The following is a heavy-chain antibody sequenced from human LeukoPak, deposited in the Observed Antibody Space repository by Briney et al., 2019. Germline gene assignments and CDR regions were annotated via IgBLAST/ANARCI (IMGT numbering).Heavy chain of an antibody. J-gene: IGHJ4*02. V-gene: IGHV1-2*02. CDR3: AREGSVAAADTFDY. CDR1: GYTFTGYY. D-gene: IGHD6-13*01. Sequence: ASVKVSCKASGYTFTGYYMHWVRQAPGQGLEWMGWINPNSGGTNYAQKFQGRVTMTRDTSISTAYMELSRLRSDDTAAYYCAREGSVAAADTFDYWGQGTLVTVSS. CDR2: INPNSGGT.